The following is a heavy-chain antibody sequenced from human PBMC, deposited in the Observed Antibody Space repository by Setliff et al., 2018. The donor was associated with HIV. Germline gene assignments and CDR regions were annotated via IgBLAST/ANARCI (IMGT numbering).Heavy chain of an antibody. Sequence: GASVKVSCKASGYTFTNYAMNWLRQAPGQGLEWMGWIDTNTGNPTYAQGLTGRFVFSLDSSVSTTYLEIRDLEVGDTAIYYCAREFLLGDKSFLGHWGQGTRVTVS. CDR2: IDTNTGNP. CDR1: GYTFTNYA. CDR3: AREFLLGDKSFLGH. J-gene: IGHJ4*02. D-gene: IGHD3-16*01. V-gene: IGHV7-4-1*01.